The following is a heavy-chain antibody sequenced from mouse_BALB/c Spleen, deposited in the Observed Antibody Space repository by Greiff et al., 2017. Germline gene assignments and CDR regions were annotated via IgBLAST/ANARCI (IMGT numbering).Heavy chain of an antibody. CDR1: GFTFSSFG. CDR2: ISSGSSTI. J-gene: IGHJ4*01. D-gene: IGHD1-1*01. V-gene: IGHV5-17*02. Sequence: EVQLQESGGGLVQPGGSRKLSCAASGFTFSSFGMHWVRQAPEKGLEWVAYISSGSSTIYYADTVKGRFTISRDNPKNTLFLQMTSLRSEDTAMYYCARFTVVARAMDYWGQGTSVTVSS. CDR3: ARFTVVARAMDY.